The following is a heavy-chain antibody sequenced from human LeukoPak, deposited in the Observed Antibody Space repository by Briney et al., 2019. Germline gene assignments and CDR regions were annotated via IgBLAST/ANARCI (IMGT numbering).Heavy chain of an antibody. CDR1: QFTFSSYA. CDR2: ISPSANTT. J-gene: IGHJ4*02. Sequence: GGSLRLSCAASQFTFSSYAMNWVRQPPGQGLERVSSISPSANTTYYADSVKGRFIISRDNSKNALYLQMNSLRAEDTAIYYCVKASASGLYHFDSWGPGTLVTVSS. V-gene: IGHV3-23*01. CDR3: VKASASGLYHFDS. D-gene: IGHD2/OR15-2a*01.